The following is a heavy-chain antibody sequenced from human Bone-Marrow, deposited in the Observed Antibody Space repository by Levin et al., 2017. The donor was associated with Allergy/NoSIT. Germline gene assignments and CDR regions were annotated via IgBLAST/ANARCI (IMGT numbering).Heavy chain of an antibody. CDR1: GFIFRSYW. CDR2: IKSDGSST. CDR3: GKDDYLSV. D-gene: IGHD4-11*01. Sequence: AGGSLRLSCAASGFIFRSYWMHWVRQVPGKGLVWVSRIKSDGSSTTYADSVKGRFTISRDNAKNTLYLQMNSLRVEDTAVYFCGKDDYLSVWGQGTTVTVSS. J-gene: IGHJ6*02. V-gene: IGHV3-74*03.